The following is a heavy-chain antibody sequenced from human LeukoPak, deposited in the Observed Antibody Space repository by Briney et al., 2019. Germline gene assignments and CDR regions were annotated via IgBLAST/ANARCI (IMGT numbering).Heavy chain of an antibody. CDR1: GGSISSGGYY. J-gene: IGHJ4*02. CDR3: ARVTITYYDFWSGYSFDY. V-gene: IGHV4-30-2*01. D-gene: IGHD3-3*01. CDR2: IYHSGST. Sequence: SETLSLTYTVSGGSISSGGYYWSRIRQPPGKGLEWIGYIYHSGSTYYNPSLKSRVTISVDRSKNQFSLKLSSVTAADTAVYYCARVTITYYDFWSGYSFDYWGQGTLVTVSS.